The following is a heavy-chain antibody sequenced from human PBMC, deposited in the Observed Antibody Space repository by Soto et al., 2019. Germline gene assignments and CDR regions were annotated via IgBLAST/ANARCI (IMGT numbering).Heavy chain of an antibody. V-gene: IGHV4-34*01. CDR2: INHSGST. Sequence: SETLSLTCAVYGGSFSGYYWSWIRQPPGKGLEWIGEINHSGSTNYNPSLKSRVTISVDTSKNQFSLKLSSVTAADTAVYYCARGRDVVVPAAFYYYYYMDVWGKGTTVTVSS. CDR1: GGSFSGYY. J-gene: IGHJ6*03. CDR3: ARGRDVVVPAAFYYYYYMDV. D-gene: IGHD2-2*01.